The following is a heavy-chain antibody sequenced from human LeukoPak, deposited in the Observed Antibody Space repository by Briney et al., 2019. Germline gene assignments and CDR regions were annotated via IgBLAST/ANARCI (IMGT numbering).Heavy chain of an antibody. V-gene: IGHV3-23*01. J-gene: IGHJ4*02. CDR3: AKTYYYDSSGYSDY. D-gene: IGHD3-22*01. CDR2: ISGSGGST. Sequence: PGGSLRLSCAASGFTFSSYAMSWVRQAPGKGLEWVSAISGSGGSTYYADSVKGRFTISGDNSKNTLYLQMNSLRAEDTAVYYCAKTYYYDSSGYSDYWGQGTLVTVSS. CDR1: GFTFSSYA.